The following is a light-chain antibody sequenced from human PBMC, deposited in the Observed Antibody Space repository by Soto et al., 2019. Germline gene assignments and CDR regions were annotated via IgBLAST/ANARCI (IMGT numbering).Light chain of an antibody. CDR2: RNN. J-gene: IGLJ1*01. CDR3: AAWDDSLGGYV. V-gene: IGLV1-47*01. CDR1: SPYIGSKY. Sequence: SVLTQPPSTSRTPGQRGTRPFSGSSPYIGSKYVYWYQQLPGTAPQLPIYRNNQRPSKISDRFSCSQSGTSASLAISGLRSEDEADYYCAAWDDSLGGYVFGTGTKVTVL.